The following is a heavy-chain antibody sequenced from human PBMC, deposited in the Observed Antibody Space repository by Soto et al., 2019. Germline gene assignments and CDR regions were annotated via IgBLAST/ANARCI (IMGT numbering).Heavy chain of an antibody. CDR1: GYTFTSYG. J-gene: IGHJ5*02. Sequence: GASVKVSCKASGYTFTSYGISWVRQAPGQGLEWMGWISAYNGNTNYAQKLQGRVTMTTDTSTSTAYMELRSLRSDDTAVYYCARSSRFPITILKFDPWGQGTLVTVSS. D-gene: IGHD3-9*01. V-gene: IGHV1-18*01. CDR3: ARSSRFPITILKFDP. CDR2: ISAYNGNT.